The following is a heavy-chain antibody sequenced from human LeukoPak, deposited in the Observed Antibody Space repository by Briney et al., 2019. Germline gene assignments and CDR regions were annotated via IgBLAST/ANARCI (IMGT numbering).Heavy chain of an antibody. CDR1: GFTFDDYA. D-gene: IGHD6-19*01. V-gene: IGHV3-9*01. CDR3: AKAIAVAGNEEYFQH. Sequence: GGSLRLSCAASGFTFDDYAMHWVRQAPGKGLEWVSGISWNSGSIGYADSVKGRFTISRDNAKNSLYLQMNSLRAEDTAVYYCAKAIAVAGNEEYFQHWGQGTLVTVSS. CDR2: ISWNSGSI. J-gene: IGHJ1*01.